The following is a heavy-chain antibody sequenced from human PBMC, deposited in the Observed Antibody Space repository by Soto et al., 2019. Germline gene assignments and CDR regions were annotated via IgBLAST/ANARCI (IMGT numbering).Heavy chain of an antibody. J-gene: IGHJ5*02. V-gene: IGHV5-51*01. CDR1: GYSVRIHA. Sequence: KVDCRACGYSVRIHAIGWVRHMPGKGLDCLGIIYPGDSDTRYSPSFQGQVTISADKSISTVYLQWSSLKASNTAMYYCARRRGYSGYDFWFDPWGHGTLVTV. CDR3: ARRRGYSGYDFWFDP. D-gene: IGHD5-12*01. CDR2: IYPGDSDT.